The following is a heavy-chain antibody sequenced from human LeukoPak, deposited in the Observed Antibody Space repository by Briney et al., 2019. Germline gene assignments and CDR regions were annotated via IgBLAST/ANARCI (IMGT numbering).Heavy chain of an antibody. V-gene: IGHV4-34*01. Sequence: SETLSLTCAVYGGSFSGFYWSWIRQPPGKGLEWIGEINQSGSTNYNPSLKSRVAISVDTSKNHFSLKLSSVTAADTAVYYCARQNEYRDFWSGYSYYLDYWGQGTLVTVSS. CDR2: INQSGST. CDR3: ARQNEYRDFWSGYSYYLDY. J-gene: IGHJ4*02. CDR1: GGSFSGFY. D-gene: IGHD3-3*01.